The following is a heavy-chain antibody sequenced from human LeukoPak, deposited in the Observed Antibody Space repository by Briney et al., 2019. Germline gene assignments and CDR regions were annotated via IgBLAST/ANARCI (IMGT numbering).Heavy chain of an antibody. D-gene: IGHD2-15*01. CDR3: AREGLEDCSGASCYFLFDP. V-gene: IGHV4-4*07. J-gene: IGHJ5*02. CDR1: GGSINSHY. Sequence: KPSETLSLTCTVSGGSINSHYWSRIRQPAGQGLEWIGRIYSTGSTSYNPSLKSRVTMSVDTSNNQLSLKLSSVTAADTAVYYCAREGLEDCSGASCYFLFDPWGQGTLVTVSS. CDR2: IYSTGST.